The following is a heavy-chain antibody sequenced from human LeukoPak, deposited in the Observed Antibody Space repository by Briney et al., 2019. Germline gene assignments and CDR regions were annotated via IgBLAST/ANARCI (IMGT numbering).Heavy chain of an antibody. Sequence: GGSLRLSCAASGFTFSSYSMNWVRQAPGKGLEWVSSISSSSSYIYYADSVKGRFTISRDNAKNSLYLQMNSLRAEDTALYYCAKDIGSWQRGFDYWGQGTLVTVSS. D-gene: IGHD6-13*01. J-gene: IGHJ4*02. CDR3: AKDIGSWQRGFDY. V-gene: IGHV3-21*04. CDR2: ISSSSSYI. CDR1: GFTFSSYS.